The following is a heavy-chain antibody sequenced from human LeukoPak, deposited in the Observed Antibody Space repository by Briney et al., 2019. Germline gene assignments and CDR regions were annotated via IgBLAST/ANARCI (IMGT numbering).Heavy chain of an antibody. CDR2: ISDDGSRQ. CDR1: GFTFSNYA. Sequence: PGESLRLSCAAPGFTFSNYAIHWGRQAPGKGLEWVAFISDDGSRQHYADSVKGRFTISRDNSKNTLNLQMNSLRAEDTAVYYCVKDRTGTYTLDYWGQGTLVTVSS. D-gene: IGHD3-10*01. J-gene: IGHJ4*02. V-gene: IGHV3-30-3*01. CDR3: VKDRTGTYTLDY.